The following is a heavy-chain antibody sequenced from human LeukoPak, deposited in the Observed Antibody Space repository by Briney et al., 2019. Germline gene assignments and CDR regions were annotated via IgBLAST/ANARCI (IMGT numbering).Heavy chain of an antibody. CDR3: ARAYCSSISCYYYYYGMDV. CDR2: INPNSGGT. CDR1: GYTFTGYY. J-gene: IGHJ6*02. Sequence: ASVKVSCKASGYTFTGYYMHWVRQAPGQGLEWMGWINPNSGGTNYAQKFQGRVTMTRDTSISTAYMELSRLRSDDTAVYYCARAYCSSISCYYYYYGMDVWGQGTTVTVSS. V-gene: IGHV1-2*02. D-gene: IGHD2-2*01.